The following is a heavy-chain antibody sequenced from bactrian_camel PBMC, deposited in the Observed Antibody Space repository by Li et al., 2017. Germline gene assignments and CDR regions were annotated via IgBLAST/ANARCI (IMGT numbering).Heavy chain of an antibody. CDR3: AGDWVTTITGTSSCGDREYNY. Sequence: HVQLVESGGGLVQAGGSMRLSCATSGFSLNTAFMRWVRQAPGKGLEWVAQIAYDGWVTRYHDSAKGRCTISRDNDKMTVYLQMNNLEPDDTATYYCAGDWVTTITGTSSCGDREYNYWGQGTQVTVS. D-gene: IGHD3*01. CDR2: IAYDGWVT. CDR1: GFSLNTAF. J-gene: IGHJ4*01. V-gene: IGHV3S6*01.